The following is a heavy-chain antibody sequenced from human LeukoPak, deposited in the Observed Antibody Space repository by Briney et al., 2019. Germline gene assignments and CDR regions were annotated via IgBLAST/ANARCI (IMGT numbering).Heavy chain of an antibody. D-gene: IGHD3-22*01. Sequence: ASVKVSCKVSGYTLTELSIHWVRQAPGKGLEWMGGFDPEDGETIYAQRFQGRVTMTEDTSTDTAYMELSSLRSEDAAVYYCATVSYYYDSRGYQGYFQHWGQGTLVTVSS. CDR3: ATVSYYYDSRGYQGYFQH. V-gene: IGHV1-24*01. CDR2: FDPEDGET. CDR1: GYTLTELS. J-gene: IGHJ1*01.